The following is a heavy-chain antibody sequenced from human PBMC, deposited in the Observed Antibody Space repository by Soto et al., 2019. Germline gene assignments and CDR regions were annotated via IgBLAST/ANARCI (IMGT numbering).Heavy chain of an antibody. CDR3: ARDVDRTSHLNWFDP. Sequence: QVQLVESGGGVVQPGRSLRLSCEVSGFSLSGYGMHWVRQAPGKGLEWVAVIWYDGTTKNYADSVKGRFTISRDSSKNTMYLQMDSLKVEDTAVYYCARDVDRTSHLNWFDPWGQGVMVTVSS. CDR1: GFSLSGYG. D-gene: IGHD5-12*01. V-gene: IGHV3-33*01. J-gene: IGHJ5*02. CDR2: IWYDGTTK.